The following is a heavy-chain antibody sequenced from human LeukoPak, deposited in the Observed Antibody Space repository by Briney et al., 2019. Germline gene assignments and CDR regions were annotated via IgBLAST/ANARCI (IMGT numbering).Heavy chain of an antibody. D-gene: IGHD1-26*01. J-gene: IGHJ4*02. CDR2: IYVGGGT. V-gene: IGHV3-53*01. Sequence: PGGSLRLSCAASGFTIGSSYMSWVRQAPGKGLEWVSLIYVGGGTNYADSVKGRFTISRDNSKNTLYLQMNSLGAEDTAVYYCARAGAWELHFDYWGQGALVTVSS. CDR3: ARAGAWELHFDY. CDR1: GFTIGSSY.